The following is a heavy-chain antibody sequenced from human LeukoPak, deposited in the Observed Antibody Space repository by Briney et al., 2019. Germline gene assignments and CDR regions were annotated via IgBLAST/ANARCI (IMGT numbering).Heavy chain of an antibody. CDR3: ARRQLPGVYYFDY. Sequence: ASVKVSCKASGGTFGSYAISWVRQAPGQGLEWMGGIIPIFGTANYAQKFQGRVTITADESTSTAYMELSSLRSEDTAVYYCARRQLPGVYYFDYWGQGTLVTVSS. CDR1: GGTFGSYA. J-gene: IGHJ4*02. V-gene: IGHV1-69*13. D-gene: IGHD2-2*01. CDR2: IIPIFGTA.